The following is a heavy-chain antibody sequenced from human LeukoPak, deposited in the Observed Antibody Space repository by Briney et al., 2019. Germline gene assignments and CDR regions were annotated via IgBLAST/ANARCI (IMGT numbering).Heavy chain of an antibody. CDR1: GGTFSSYA. Sequence: SVKVSCKASGGTFSSYAISWVRQAPGQGLEWMGGIIPIFGTANYAQKFQGRVTITADESTSTAYMELSSLRSEDTAVCYCARGYGSGSYSIDYWGQGTLVTVSS. CDR2: IIPIFGTA. CDR3: ARGYGSGSYSIDY. V-gene: IGHV1-69*13. D-gene: IGHD3-10*01. J-gene: IGHJ4*02.